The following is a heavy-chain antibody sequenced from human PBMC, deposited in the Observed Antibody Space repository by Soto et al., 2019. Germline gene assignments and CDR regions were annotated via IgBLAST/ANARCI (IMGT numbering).Heavy chain of an antibody. CDR1: GDTFSGYP. D-gene: IGHD3-10*01. CDR3: ARDGGFGELKY. Sequence: QVQLVQSGAELKKPGSSVKVSCKASGDTFSGYPINWVRQAPGEGLEWMGRIIPVFGTTNDAQRFDGRVTFTADESTNTAYMGLRGLLSEDTAVYYCARDGGFGELKYWGPGTLVTVSS. J-gene: IGHJ4*02. CDR2: IIPVFGTT. V-gene: IGHV1-69*18.